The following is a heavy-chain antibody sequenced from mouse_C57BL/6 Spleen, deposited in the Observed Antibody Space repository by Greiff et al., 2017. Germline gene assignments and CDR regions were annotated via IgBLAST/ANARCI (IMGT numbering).Heavy chain of an antibody. Sequence: VQLQQPGAELVRPGASVKLSCKASGYTFTSYCIRWVKQRPGQGLEWIGEIYPRSGNTYYNEKFKGKATLTADKSSSTAYMELRSLTSEDTAVYFCARGTPCDGSSPYCYAMGYWGQGTSVTVSS. J-gene: IGHJ4*01. CDR1: GYTFTSYC. V-gene: IGHV1-81*01. D-gene: IGHD1-1*01. CDR3: ARGTPCDGSSPYCYAMGY. CDR2: IYPRSGNT.